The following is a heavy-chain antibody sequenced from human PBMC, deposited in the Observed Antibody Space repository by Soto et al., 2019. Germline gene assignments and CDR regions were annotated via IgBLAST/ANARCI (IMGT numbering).Heavy chain of an antibody. CDR1: GGSFSGYY. J-gene: IGHJ6*02. CDR2: INHSGST. D-gene: IGHD2-8*01. Sequence: SETLSLTCAVYGGSFSGYYWSWIRQPPGKGLEWIGEINHSGSTNYNPSLKSRVTISVDTSKNQFSLKLSSVTAADTAVYYCARLVLIGLYYYYGMDVWGQGTTVTVSS. CDR3: ARLVLIGLYYYYGMDV. V-gene: IGHV4-34*01.